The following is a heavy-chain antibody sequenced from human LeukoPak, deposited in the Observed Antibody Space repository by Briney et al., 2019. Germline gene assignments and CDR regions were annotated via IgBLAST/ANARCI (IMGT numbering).Heavy chain of an antibody. J-gene: IGHJ6*03. CDR1: GFTFSSYS. Sequence: PGGSLSLSCAASGFTFSSYSMNWVRQAPGKGLEWVSSISSSSSYIYYADSVKGRFTISRDNAKNSLYLQMNSLRAEDTAVYYCARGGIVVVVAADYYYMDVWGKGTTVTVSS. CDR3: ARGGIVVVVAADYYYMDV. V-gene: IGHV3-21*01. CDR2: ISSSSSYI. D-gene: IGHD2-15*01.